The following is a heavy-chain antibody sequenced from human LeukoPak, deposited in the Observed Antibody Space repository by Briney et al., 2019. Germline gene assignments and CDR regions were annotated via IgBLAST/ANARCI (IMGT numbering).Heavy chain of an antibody. CDR2: IKSDGSST. J-gene: IGHJ4*02. Sequence: PGGSLRLSCAASGFTFISYWMHWVRQAPGKGLVWVSRIKSDGSSTTYADSVKGRFTISRDNAKNTLYLEMNSLRAEDTAVYYCARIFAAAHIDYWGQGTLVTVSS. CDR3: ARIFAAAHIDY. D-gene: IGHD2-15*01. CDR1: GFTFISYW. V-gene: IGHV3-74*01.